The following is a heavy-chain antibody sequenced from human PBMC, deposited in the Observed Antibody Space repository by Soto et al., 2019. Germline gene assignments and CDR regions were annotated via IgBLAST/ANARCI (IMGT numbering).Heavy chain of an antibody. J-gene: IGHJ4*02. D-gene: IGHD4-17*01. CDR3: ARDRNHRDYGDPGLVGY. CDR2: ISYDGSNK. CDR1: GFTFSSYA. V-gene: IGHV3-30-3*01. Sequence: QVQLVESGGGVVQPGRSLRLSCAASGFTFSSYAMHWVRQAPGKGLEWVAVISYDGSNKYYADSVKGRFTISRDNSKNTLYLQMNSLRAEDTAVYYCARDRNHRDYGDPGLVGYWGQGTLVTVSS.